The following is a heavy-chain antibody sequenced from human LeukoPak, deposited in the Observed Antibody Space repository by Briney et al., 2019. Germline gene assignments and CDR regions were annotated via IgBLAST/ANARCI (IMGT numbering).Heavy chain of an antibody. Sequence: GRSLRLSCAASGFTFDDYTMHWARQAPGKGLEWVSGISWNSGILGYADSVKGRFTISRDNAKNSLYLQMSSLTADDTALYYCARNEWQAYYFDYWGQGTLVTVSS. CDR1: GFTFDDYT. CDR3: ARNEWQAYYFDY. CDR2: ISWNSGIL. D-gene: IGHD1-1*01. J-gene: IGHJ4*02. V-gene: IGHV3-9*01.